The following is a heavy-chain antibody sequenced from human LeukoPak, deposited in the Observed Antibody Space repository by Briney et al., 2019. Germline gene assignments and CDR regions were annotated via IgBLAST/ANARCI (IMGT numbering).Heavy chain of an antibody. CDR1: GYTFTSYY. D-gene: IGHD3-22*01. CDR2: IIPIFGTA. CDR3: ARGRYYYDSSGYFDY. Sequence: SVKVSCKASGYTFTSYYMRWVRQAPGQGLEWMGGIIPIFGTANYAQKFQGRVTITADESTSTAYMELSSLRSEDTAVYYCARGRYYYDSSGYFDYWGQGTLVTVSS. V-gene: IGHV1-69*13. J-gene: IGHJ4*02.